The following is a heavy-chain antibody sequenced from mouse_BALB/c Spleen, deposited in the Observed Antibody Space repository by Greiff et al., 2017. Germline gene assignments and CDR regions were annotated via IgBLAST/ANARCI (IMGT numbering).Heavy chain of an antibody. Sequence: EVHLVESGGGLVKPGGSLKLSCAASGFTFSSYAMSWVRQTPEKRLEWVATISSGGSYTYYPDSVKGRFTISRDNAKNTLYLQMSSLRSEDTAMYYCATEGWAWFAYWGQGTLVTVSA. V-gene: IGHV5-9-3*01. CDR3: ATEGWAWFAY. CDR1: GFTFSSYA. CDR2: ISSGGSYT. D-gene: IGHD2-3*01. J-gene: IGHJ3*01.